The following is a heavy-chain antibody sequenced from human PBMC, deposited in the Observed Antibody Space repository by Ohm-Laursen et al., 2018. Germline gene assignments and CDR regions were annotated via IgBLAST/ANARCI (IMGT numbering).Heavy chain of an antibody. J-gene: IGHJ6*02. CDR2: ISWNSGSI. CDR3: AKALPPTYYGMDV. CDR1: GFTFSSYW. V-gene: IGHV3-9*01. Sequence: SPRLSCTASGFTFSSYWMHWVRQAPGKGLEWVSGISWNSGSIGYVDSVKGRFTISRDNAKNSLYLQMNSLRAEDTALYYCAKALPPTYYGMDVWGQGTTVTVSS.